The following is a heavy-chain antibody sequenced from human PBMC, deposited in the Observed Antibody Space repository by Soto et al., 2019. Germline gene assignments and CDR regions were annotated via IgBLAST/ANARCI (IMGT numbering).Heavy chain of an antibody. Sequence: SVKVSCKASGGTFSSYAISWVRQAPGQGLEWMGGIIPIFGTANYAQKFQGRVTITADESTSTAYMELSSLRSEDTAVYYCARGLHYYDSSGPLFDYWGQGTLVTVSS. J-gene: IGHJ4*02. CDR2: IIPIFGTA. V-gene: IGHV1-69*13. D-gene: IGHD3-22*01. CDR1: GGTFSSYA. CDR3: ARGLHYYDSSGPLFDY.